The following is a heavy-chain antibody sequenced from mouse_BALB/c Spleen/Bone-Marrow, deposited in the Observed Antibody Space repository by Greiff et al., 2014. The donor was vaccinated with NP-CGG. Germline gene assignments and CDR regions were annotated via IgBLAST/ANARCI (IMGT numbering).Heavy chain of an antibody. Sequence: VQLKESGAELVKPGASVKLSCTASGFNIKDTYMHWVKQRPEQGLEWIGRIDPANGNTKYDPKFQGKATITADTSSNTAYLQFSSLTSEDTAVYYCARYYYGSSYFDYWGQGTTLTVSS. CDR3: ARYYYGSSYFDY. J-gene: IGHJ2*01. D-gene: IGHD1-1*01. V-gene: IGHV14-3*02. CDR1: GFNIKDTY. CDR2: IDPANGNT.